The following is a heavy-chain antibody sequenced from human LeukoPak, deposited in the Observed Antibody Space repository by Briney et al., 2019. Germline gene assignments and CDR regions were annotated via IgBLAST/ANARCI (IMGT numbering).Heavy chain of an antibody. J-gene: IGHJ4*02. CDR2: IYTSGST. CDR3: AKTGQQLYYFDY. V-gene: IGHV4-61*02. Sequence: PSETLSLTCTVSGGSISSGSYYWSWIRQPAGKGLEWIGRIYTSGSTNYNPSLKSRVTISVDTSKNQFSLKLSSVTAADTAVYYCAKTGQQLYYFDYWGRGTPVTVSS. CDR1: GGSISSGSYY. D-gene: IGHD6-13*01.